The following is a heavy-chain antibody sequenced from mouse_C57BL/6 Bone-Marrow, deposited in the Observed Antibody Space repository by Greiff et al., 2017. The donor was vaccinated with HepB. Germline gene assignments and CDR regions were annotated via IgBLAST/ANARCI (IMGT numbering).Heavy chain of an antibody. J-gene: IGHJ3*01. CDR2: IYPENGDT. V-gene: IGHV14-4*01. CDR3: TTWGGDDGGAWFAD. D-gene: IGHD2-2*01. CDR1: GFNIKDDY. Sequence: VQLQQSGAELVRPGASVKLSCTASGFNIKDDYMHWVKQRPEQGLEWIGWIYPENGDTEYASKFQGKATITADTSSNTAYLQLSSLTSEDTAVYYCTTWGGDDGGAWFADWGQGTLVTVPA.